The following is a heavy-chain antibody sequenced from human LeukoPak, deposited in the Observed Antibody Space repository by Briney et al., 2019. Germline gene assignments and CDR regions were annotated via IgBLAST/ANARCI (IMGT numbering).Heavy chain of an antibody. Sequence: GESLKISCKGSGYSFTSYSIGWVRQMPGKGLEWMGIIYPGDSDTRYSPSFQGQVTISADTSITTAYLQWSSLKASATAMYYCARSVVGATSRRAFDIWGQGTMVTVSS. D-gene: IGHD1-26*01. CDR1: GYSFTSYS. V-gene: IGHV5-51*01. CDR3: ARSVVGATSRRAFDI. J-gene: IGHJ3*02. CDR2: IYPGDSDT.